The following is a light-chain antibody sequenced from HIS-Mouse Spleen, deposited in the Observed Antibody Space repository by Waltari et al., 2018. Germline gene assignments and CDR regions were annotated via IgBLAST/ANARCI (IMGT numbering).Light chain of an antibody. CDR1: SSDVGGYNY. CDR3: SSYTSSSTEV. Sequence: QSALTQPASVSGSPGQSITISCTGTSSDVGGYNYVSWYQQHPGKAPKLMIYDVSNRPSGGSNRFSGSKSGNTASLTISGLQAEDEADYYSSSYTSSSTEVFGGGTKLTVL. V-gene: IGLV2-14*03. CDR2: DVS. J-gene: IGLJ2*01.